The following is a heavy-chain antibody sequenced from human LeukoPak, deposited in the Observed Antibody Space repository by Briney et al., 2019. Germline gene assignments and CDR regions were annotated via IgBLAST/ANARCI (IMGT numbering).Heavy chain of an antibody. V-gene: IGHV3-23*01. CDR2: ISGSGGST. Sequence: PGGSLRLSCAASGFTFSSYAMSWVRRAPGKGLEWVSAISGSGGSTYYADSVRGRFTFSRDNSKNTLYLQMNSLRAEDTAVYYCANLRGPPSIAARLGSDFWGQGTLVTVSS. CDR3: ANLRGPPSIAARLGSDF. J-gene: IGHJ4*02. CDR1: GFTFSSYA. D-gene: IGHD6-6*01.